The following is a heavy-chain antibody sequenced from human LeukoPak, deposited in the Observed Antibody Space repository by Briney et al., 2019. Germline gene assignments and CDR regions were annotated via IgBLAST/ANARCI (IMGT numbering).Heavy chain of an antibody. CDR2: INWNGGST. Sequence: GGSLRLSCAASGFTFDDYGMSWVRQAPGKGLEWVSGINWNGGSTGYADSVKGRLTISRDNAKNSLYLQMNSLRAEDTGLYYCARVDSSSWASWGQGTLVTVSS. CDR1: GFTFDDYG. V-gene: IGHV3-20*04. D-gene: IGHD6-13*01. J-gene: IGHJ4*02. CDR3: ARVDSSSWAS.